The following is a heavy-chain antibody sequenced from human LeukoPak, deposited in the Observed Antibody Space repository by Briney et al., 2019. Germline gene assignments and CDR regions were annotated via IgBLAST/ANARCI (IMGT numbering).Heavy chain of an antibody. CDR3: AKDPHYGGKGYYYYGMDV. Sequence: GGSLRLSCAASGFTFSSYWMNWARQAPGKGLEWVASINHNGNVNYYVDSVKGRFTISRDNAKNSLYLQMNSLRTEDTALYYCAKDPHYGGKGYYYYGMDVWGQGTTVTVSS. D-gene: IGHD4-23*01. J-gene: IGHJ6*02. CDR1: GFTFSSYW. CDR2: INHNGNVN. V-gene: IGHV3-7*03.